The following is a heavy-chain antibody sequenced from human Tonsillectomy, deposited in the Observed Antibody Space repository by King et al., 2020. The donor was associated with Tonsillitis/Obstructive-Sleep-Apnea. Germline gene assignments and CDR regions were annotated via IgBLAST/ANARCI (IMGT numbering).Heavy chain of an antibody. CDR3: TRDYVGYSYGCYGMDV. CDR2: IRSKAYGGTT. D-gene: IGHD5-18*01. J-gene: IGHJ6*02. V-gene: IGHV3-49*04. Sequence: VQLVESGGGLVQPGRSLRLSCTASGFTFGDYAMSWVRQAPGKGPEWVGFIRSKAYGGTTDYAASVKGRFTISRDDSKSIAYLQMNTLKAEDTSVYYCTRDYVGYSYGCYGMDVWGRGTTVTVSS. CDR1: GFTFGDYA.